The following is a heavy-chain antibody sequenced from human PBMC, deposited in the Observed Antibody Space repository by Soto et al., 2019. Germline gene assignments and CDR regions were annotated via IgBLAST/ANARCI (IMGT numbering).Heavy chain of an antibody. CDR1: GYTFTSYG. J-gene: IGHJ5*02. CDR2: ISAYNGNT. D-gene: IGHD3-3*01. Sequence: ASVKVSCKASGYTFTSYGISWVRQAPGQGLEWMGWISAYNGNTNYAQKLQGGVTMTTDTSTSTAYMELRSLRSDDTAVYYCARVSLRFLEWLTWFDPWGQGTLVTVSS. CDR3: ARVSLRFLEWLTWFDP. V-gene: IGHV1-18*01.